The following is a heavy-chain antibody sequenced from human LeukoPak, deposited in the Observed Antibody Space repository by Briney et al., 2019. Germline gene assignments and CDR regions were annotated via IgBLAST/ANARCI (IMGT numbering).Heavy chain of an antibody. J-gene: IGHJ4*02. CDR3: AREAPLGDGYNFGY. Sequence: GGSPRLSCAASGFTFSSYSMNWVRQAPGKGLEWVSSISSSSSYIYYADSVKGRFTISRDNAKNSLYLQMNSLRAEDTAVYYCAREAPLGDGYNFGYWGQGTLVTVSS. CDR2: ISSSSSYI. CDR1: GFTFSSYS. D-gene: IGHD5-24*01. V-gene: IGHV3-21*01.